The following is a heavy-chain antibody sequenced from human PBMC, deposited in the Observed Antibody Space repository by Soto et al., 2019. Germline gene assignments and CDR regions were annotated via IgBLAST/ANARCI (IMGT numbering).Heavy chain of an antibody. V-gene: IGHV4-59*08. CDR2: IYYSGST. J-gene: IGHJ4*02. Sequence: QVQLQESGPGLVKPSETLSLTCTVSGGSISSYYWSWIRQPPGKGLEWIGYIYYSGSTNYNPSLKSRVTISVDTSKNQFSLKLSSVTAADTAVYYCARSRDGYNYFDYWGQGTLVTVSS. CDR1: GGSISSYY. CDR3: ARSRDGYNYFDY. D-gene: IGHD5-12*01.